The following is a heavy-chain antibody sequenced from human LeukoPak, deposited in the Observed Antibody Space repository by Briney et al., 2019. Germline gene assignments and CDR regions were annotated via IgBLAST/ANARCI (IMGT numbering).Heavy chain of an antibody. D-gene: IGHD3-10*01. CDR2: IFYSGST. CDR3: ARHWLDSGTPDRFDY. J-gene: IGHJ4*02. CDR1: GGSMSSYY. Sequence: TSETLSLTCTVSGGSMSSYYWSWIRLPPGKGLEWIGYIFYSGSTNYNPSLKSRVSISVDTSKNQFSLKLNPVTAADTAVYYCARHWLDSGTPDRFDYWGQGALVTVSS. V-gene: IGHV4-59*08.